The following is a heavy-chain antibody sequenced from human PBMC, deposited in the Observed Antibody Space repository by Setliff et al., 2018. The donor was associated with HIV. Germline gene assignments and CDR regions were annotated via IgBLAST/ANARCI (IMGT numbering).Heavy chain of an antibody. CDR3: ARGRSSGGYGGFDY. Sequence: PSETLSLTCTVSGGSISSGSYYWSWIQQPAGKGLEWIGHIYTSGSTNYNPSLKSRVTISVDTSKNRFSLKLNSVTAADTAFYYCARGRSSGGYGGFDYWGQGTLVTVS. V-gene: IGHV4-61*09. D-gene: IGHD6-19*01. CDR1: GGSISSGSYY. CDR2: IYTSGST. J-gene: IGHJ4*02.